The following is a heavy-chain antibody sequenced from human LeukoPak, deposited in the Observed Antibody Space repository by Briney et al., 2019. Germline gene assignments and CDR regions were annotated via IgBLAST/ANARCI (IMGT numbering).Heavy chain of an antibody. J-gene: IGHJ4*02. CDR2: ISSDGSST. CDR1: GLTFSRYY. Sequence: GGSLRLSCAASGLTFSRYYMHWVRQAPGKGPVWVSRISSDGSSTSYADSVKGRFTISRDNAKNTLYLQMNSLRAGDTAVYYCVNLGHCSTSSYQPWGQGTLVTVSS. CDR3: VNLGHCSTSSYQP. V-gene: IGHV3-74*01. D-gene: IGHD1-26*01.